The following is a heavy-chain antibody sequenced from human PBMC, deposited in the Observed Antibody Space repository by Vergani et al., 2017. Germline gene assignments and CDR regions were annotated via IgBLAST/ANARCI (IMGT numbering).Heavy chain of an antibody. CDR1: GFTFDDYA. CDR2: ISWNSGSI. J-gene: IGHJ3*02. CDR3: ARADIVRGAVAFDI. Sequence: EVQLVESGGGLVQPGRSLRLSCAASGFTFDDYAMHWVRQAPGKGLEWVSGISWNSGSIGYADSVKGRFTISRDNAKNSLYLQMHSLRAEDTAVYYCARADIVRGAVAFDIWGQGTMVTVSS. V-gene: IGHV3-9*01. D-gene: IGHD2-15*01.